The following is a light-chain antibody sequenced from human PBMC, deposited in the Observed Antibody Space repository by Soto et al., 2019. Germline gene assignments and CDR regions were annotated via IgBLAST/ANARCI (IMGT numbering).Light chain of an antibody. CDR1: SSNIGSNY. V-gene: IGLV1-47*01. CDR2: RNN. CDR3: AAWDDSLSGVV. J-gene: IGLJ2*01. Sequence: QSVLTQPPSASGTPGQRVTIACSGSSSNIGSNYVYWYQKLPGTAPKLLIYRNNQWPSGVPDRFSGSKSGTSASLAISGLRSEDEAEYYCAAWDDSLSGVVFGGGTKLTVL.